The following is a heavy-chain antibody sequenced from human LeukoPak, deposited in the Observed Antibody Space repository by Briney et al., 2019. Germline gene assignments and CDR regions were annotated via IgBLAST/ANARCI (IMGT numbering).Heavy chain of an antibody. Sequence: GGSLRLSCAASGFTFSSYGMHWVRQAPGKGLEWVAFIRYDGSNKYYADSVKGRFTISRDNSKNTLYLQMNSLRAEDTAVYYCANGVGGYSYGLGYWGQGTLVTVSS. V-gene: IGHV3-30*02. D-gene: IGHD5-18*01. J-gene: IGHJ4*02. CDR3: ANGVGGYSYGLGY. CDR1: GFTFSSYG. CDR2: IRYDGSNK.